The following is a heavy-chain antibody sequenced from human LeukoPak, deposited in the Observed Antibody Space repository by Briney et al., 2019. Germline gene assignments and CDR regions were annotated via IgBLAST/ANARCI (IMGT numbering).Heavy chain of an antibody. V-gene: IGHV5-51*01. Sequence: GESLKISCKGSGYTFASYWIAWVRQMPGNGLEWRGIIYTGDSDTRYRPSFQRQVTISADKSISTAYLQWSSLKASDTAMYYCARQIADSSGPIEYWGQGTLVTVSS. J-gene: IGHJ4*02. CDR1: GYTFASYW. CDR2: IYTGDSDT. CDR3: ARQIADSSGPIEY. D-gene: IGHD6-19*01.